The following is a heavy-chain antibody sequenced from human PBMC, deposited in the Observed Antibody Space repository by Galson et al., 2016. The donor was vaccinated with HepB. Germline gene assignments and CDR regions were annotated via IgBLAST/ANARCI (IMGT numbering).Heavy chain of an antibody. CDR2: IRQDGAES. CDR1: GFSFSSYW. V-gene: IGHV3-7*01. CDR3: ARFGCTSCYDFYYYGMDV. J-gene: IGHJ6*02. D-gene: IGHD2-2*01. Sequence: SLRLSCAASGFSFSSYWMSWVRQAPGEGLEWVANIRQDGAESFYLGSVRGRFTISRDNAKNSVYLEVNSLRSDDTAVYYCARFGCTSCYDFYYYGMDVWGQGTTVTVSS.